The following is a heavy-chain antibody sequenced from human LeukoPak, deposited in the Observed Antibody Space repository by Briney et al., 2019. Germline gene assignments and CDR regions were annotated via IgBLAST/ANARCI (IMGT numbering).Heavy chain of an antibody. J-gene: IGHJ4*02. CDR1: GYTLTELS. CDR2: FDPEDGET. D-gene: IGHD2-21*01. CDR3: ATDLIRCYYFDY. Sequence: GASVKVSCKVSGYTLTELSMHWMRQAPGKGLEWMGGFDPEDGETIYAQKFQGGVTMTEDTSTDTAYMELSSLRSEDTAVYYCATDLIRCYYFDYWGQGTLVTVSS. V-gene: IGHV1-24*01.